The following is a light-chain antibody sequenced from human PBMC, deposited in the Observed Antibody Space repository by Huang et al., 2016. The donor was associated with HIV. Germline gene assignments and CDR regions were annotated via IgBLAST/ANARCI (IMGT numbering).Light chain of an antibody. V-gene: IGKV4-1*01. J-gene: IGKJ4*01. CDR3: QQYFSTPLT. CDR1: QSLLYSYNNNNY. Sequence: IVVTQSPDSLAVSLGERAAINCKSSQSLLYSYNNNNYLAWYQQKPGQSPALLIYWASTRAPGVPDRFNGSGSGTDFTLTINSLQTEDVALYYCQQYFSTPLTFGGGTKVDIK. CDR2: WAS.